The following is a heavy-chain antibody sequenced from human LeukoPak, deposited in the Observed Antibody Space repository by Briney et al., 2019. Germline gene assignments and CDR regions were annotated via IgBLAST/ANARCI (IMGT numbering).Heavy chain of an antibody. Sequence: PGGSLRLSCAASGFTVSSNYMSRVRQAPGKGLEWVSVIYSGGSTYYADSVKGRFTISRDNSKNTLYLQMNSLRAEDTAVYYCARVDTAMDAFDIWGQGTMVTVSS. CDR2: IYSGGST. V-gene: IGHV3-53*01. D-gene: IGHD5-18*01. J-gene: IGHJ3*02. CDR3: ARVDTAMDAFDI. CDR1: GFTVSSNY.